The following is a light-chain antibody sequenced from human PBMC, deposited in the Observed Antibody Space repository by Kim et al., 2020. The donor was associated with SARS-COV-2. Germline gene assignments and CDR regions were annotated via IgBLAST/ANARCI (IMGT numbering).Light chain of an antibody. CDR1: TSNIGSNS. V-gene: IGLV1-44*01. J-gene: IGLJ2*01. CDR3: AAWDESLNIWI. CDR2: TVN. Sequence: ELTQPPSASGTPGRRVTISCSGSTSNIGSNSVQWYQHLPGTAPKLLIDTVNERPSGVPDRFSASKSGTSASLAISGLRSEDEADYYCAAWDESLNIWIFGGGTKLTVL.